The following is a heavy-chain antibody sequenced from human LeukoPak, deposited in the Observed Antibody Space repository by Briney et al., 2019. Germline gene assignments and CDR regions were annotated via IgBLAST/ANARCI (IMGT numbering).Heavy chain of an antibody. D-gene: IGHD2-2*01. J-gene: IGHJ4*01. CDR2: ISYDGSNK. CDR1: GFTFSSYA. V-gene: IGHV3-30-3*01. CDR3: ARDTRGESDY. Sequence: PGRSLRLSCAASGFTFSSYAMHWVRQAPGKGLEWVAVISYDGSNKYYADSVKGRFTISGDNSKNTLYLQMNSLRAEDAAVYYCARDTRGESDYWGHGTLVTVSS.